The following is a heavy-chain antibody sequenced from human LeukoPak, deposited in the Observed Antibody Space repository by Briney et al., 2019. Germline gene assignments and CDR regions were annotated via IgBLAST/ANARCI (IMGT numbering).Heavy chain of an antibody. CDR1: GFTFSSYA. D-gene: IGHD3-22*01. V-gene: IGHV3-30-3*01. CDR3: ARGHGPIYYYDSSGYLDWFDP. Sequence: QPGRSLRLSCAASGFTFSSYAMHWVRQAPGKGLEWVAVISYDGSNKYYADSVKGRFTISRDNSKNTLYLQMNSLRAEDTAVYYCARGHGPIYYYDSSGYLDWFDPWGQGTLVTVSS. CDR2: ISYDGSNK. J-gene: IGHJ5*02.